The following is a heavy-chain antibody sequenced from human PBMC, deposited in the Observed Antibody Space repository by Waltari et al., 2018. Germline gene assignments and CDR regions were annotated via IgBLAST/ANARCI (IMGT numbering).Heavy chain of an antibody. CDR2: LNGSGGKT. V-gene: IGHV3-23*01. Sequence: EVHLLESGGGLVQPGGSLRLACAASGFTFGSPAMGGVRQAPGKGREWVSGLNGSGGKTHYAASVKGRFTISRDNSKNTVYLQMSGLRVEDTAVYYCAKHLEYSGSWGLDYWGQGTLITVSS. J-gene: IGHJ4*02. D-gene: IGHD6-25*01. CDR1: GFTFGSPA. CDR3: AKHLEYSGSWGLDY.